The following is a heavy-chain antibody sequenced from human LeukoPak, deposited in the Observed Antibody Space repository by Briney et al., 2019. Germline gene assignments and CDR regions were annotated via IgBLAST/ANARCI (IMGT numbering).Heavy chain of an antibody. CDR1: GGSFSDYY. D-gene: IGHD6-6*01. J-gene: IGHJ6*03. CDR3: ARESSPYSSSSGGYYYYYMDV. V-gene: IGHV4-34*01. Sequence: PSETLSLTCAVYGGSFSDYYWSWIRQPPGKGLEWIGEINHSGSTNYNPSLKSRVTISVDTSKNQFSLKLSSVTAADTAVYYCARESSPYSSSSGGYYYYYMDVWGKGTTVTVSS. CDR2: INHSGST.